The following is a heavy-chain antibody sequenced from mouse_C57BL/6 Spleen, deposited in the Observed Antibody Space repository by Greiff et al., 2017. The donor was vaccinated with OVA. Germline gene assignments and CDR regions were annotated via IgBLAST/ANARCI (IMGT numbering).Heavy chain of an antibody. D-gene: IGHD1-1*01. CDR2: IYPGDGDT. Sequence: QVQLQQSGAELVKPGASVKISCKASGYAFSSYWMNWVKQRPGKGLEWIGQIYPGDGDTNYNGKFKGKATLTADKSSSTAYMQLSSLTSEASAVYFCARFYYGSSYAMDYWGQGTSVTVSS. CDR1: GYAFSSYW. J-gene: IGHJ4*01. CDR3: ARFYYGSSYAMDY. V-gene: IGHV1-80*01.